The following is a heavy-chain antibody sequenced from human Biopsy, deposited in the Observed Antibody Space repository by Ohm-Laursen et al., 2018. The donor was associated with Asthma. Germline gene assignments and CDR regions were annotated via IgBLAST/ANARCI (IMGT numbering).Heavy chain of an antibody. D-gene: IGHD5/OR15-5a*01. V-gene: IGHV1-69*10. CDR1: GYIFTSHA. CDR3: ARDHCSALWAGVSTDNCYFDY. CDR2: IMPPFGLT. Sequence: SVKVSCKASGYIFTSHAMNWVRQAPGQGLEWMGGIMPPFGLTNYAQRFQDRLTISADKSTRTAYMELRRLRSEDSAVYYCARDHCSALWAGVSTDNCYFDYWGQGTLLTVSS. J-gene: IGHJ4*02.